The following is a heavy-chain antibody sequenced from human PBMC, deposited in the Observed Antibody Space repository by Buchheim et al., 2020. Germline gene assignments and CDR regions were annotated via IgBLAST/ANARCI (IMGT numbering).Heavy chain of an antibody. CDR2: ISYDGSNK. CDR3: ARDYSSSLDY. Sequence: VQLVESGGGVVQPGRSLRLSCAASGFTFSSYAMHWVRQAPGKGLEWVAVISYDGSNKYYADSVKGRFTISRDNSKNTLYLQMNSLRAEDTAVYYCARDYSSSLDYWGQGTL. J-gene: IGHJ4*02. D-gene: IGHD6-6*01. CDR1: GFTFSSYA. V-gene: IGHV3-30-3*01.